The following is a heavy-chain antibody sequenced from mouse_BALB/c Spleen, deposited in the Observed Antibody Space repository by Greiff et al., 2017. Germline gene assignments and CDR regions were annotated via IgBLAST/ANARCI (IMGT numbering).Heavy chain of an antibody. CDR3: ARGEGYYGGFAY. Sequence: EVQGVESGGGLVKPGGSLKLSCAASGFTFSSYAMSWVRQTPEKRLEWVASISSGGSTYYPDSVKGRFTISRDNARNILYLQMSSLRSEDTAMYYCARGEGYYGGFAYWGQGTLVTVSA. J-gene: IGHJ3*01. CDR1: GFTFSSYA. V-gene: IGHV5-6-5*01. CDR2: ISSGGST. D-gene: IGHD1-1*01.